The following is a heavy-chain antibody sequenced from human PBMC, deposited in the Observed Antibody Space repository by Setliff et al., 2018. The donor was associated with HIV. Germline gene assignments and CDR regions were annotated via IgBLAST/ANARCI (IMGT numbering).Heavy chain of an antibody. CDR1: GASITSHY. D-gene: IGHD3-10*01. J-gene: IGHJ2*01. CDR3: ARAGDYGSGNYYDVNWYFDL. Sequence: SETLSLTCTVSGASITSHYWNWIRQPPGKGLEWIGYIYHSGSTNYNPSLKSRVTILVDTSKNQFSLKMRSVTAADTAVYYCARAGDYGSGNYYDVNWYFDLWGRGTLVTVSS. CDR2: IYHSGST. V-gene: IGHV4-59*11.